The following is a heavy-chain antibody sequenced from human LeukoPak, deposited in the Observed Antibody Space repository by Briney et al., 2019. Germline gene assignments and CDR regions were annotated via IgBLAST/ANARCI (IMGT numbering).Heavy chain of an antibody. V-gene: IGHV3-30-3*01. J-gene: IGHJ4*02. Sequence: GGSLRLSCAASGFTFSSYAMHWVRQAPGKGLEWVAVISYVGSNKYYADSVKGRFTISRDNSKNTLYLQMNSLRAEDTAVYYCARDHTGLYSYGYTFDYWGQGTLVTVSS. CDR3: ARDHTGLYSYGYTFDY. CDR1: GFTFSSYA. CDR2: ISYVGSNK. D-gene: IGHD5-18*01.